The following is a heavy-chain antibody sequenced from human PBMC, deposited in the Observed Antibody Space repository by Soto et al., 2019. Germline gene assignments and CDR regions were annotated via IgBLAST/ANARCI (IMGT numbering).Heavy chain of an antibody. CDR2: IKEGGSET. CDR3: ARGGSHSSDS. CDR1: GFTFSAFW. D-gene: IGHD1-26*01. Sequence: EVQLVESGGNLVQPGGSLRLSCAASGFTFSAFWMSWVRRAPGRGLEWVANIKEGGSETYYVDSVEGRFTISRDNAKKSLYLHMNSLRAEDTALYYCARGGSHSSDSWGQGALVTVSS. V-gene: IGHV3-7*05. J-gene: IGHJ4*02.